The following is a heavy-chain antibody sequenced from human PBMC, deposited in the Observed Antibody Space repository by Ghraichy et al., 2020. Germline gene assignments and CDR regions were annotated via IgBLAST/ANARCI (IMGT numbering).Heavy chain of an antibody. CDR3: ARDCPPQTDDAFDI. CDR2: IYYSGST. Sequence: SQTLSLTCTVSGGSISSGGYYWSWIRQHPGKGLEWIGYIYYSGSTYYNPSLKSRVTISVDTSKNQFSLKLSSVTAADTAVYYCARDCPPQTDDAFDIWGQGTMVTVSS. J-gene: IGHJ3*02. V-gene: IGHV4-31*03. CDR1: GGSISSGGYY.